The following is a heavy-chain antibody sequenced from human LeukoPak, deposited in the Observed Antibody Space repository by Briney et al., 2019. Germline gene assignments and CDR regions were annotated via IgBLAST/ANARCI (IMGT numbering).Heavy chain of an antibody. CDR1: GFTFSDYS. CDR2: ISGDSRYI. D-gene: IGHD6-13*01. J-gene: IGHJ4*02. CDR3: ARGPFSSSWSEFDY. V-gene: IGHV3-21*06. Sequence: PGWSLTLSCPASGFTFSDYSLNWVRQARGKGREGVSCISGDSRYIYYAGSLKRRSTLTRDNAQNSLYLHMNNLRAEDTAVYYCARGPFSSSWSEFDYWGQGTLVTVSS.